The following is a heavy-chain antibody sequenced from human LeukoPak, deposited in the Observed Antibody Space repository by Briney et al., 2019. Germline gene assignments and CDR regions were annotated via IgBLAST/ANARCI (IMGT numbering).Heavy chain of an antibody. CDR3: AKGAGLEGYCSSTSCHDFDY. J-gene: IGHJ4*02. V-gene: IGHV3-23*01. CDR2: ISGSGGST. CDR1: GFTFRRNA. Sequence: GGSLRLSCAASGFTFRRNAMSWVRQAPGKGLEWVSAISGSGGSTYYADSVKGRFTISRDNSKNTLYLQMNCQRAEDKAVYYCAKGAGLEGYCSSTSCHDFDYWGQGNLVTVSS. D-gene: IGHD2-2*01.